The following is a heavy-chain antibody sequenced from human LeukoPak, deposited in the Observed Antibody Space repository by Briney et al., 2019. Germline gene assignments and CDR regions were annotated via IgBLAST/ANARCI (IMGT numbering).Heavy chain of an antibody. J-gene: IGHJ4*02. CDR2: IFHSGST. CDR1: GGSISSSSYY. D-gene: IGHD1-26*01. V-gene: IGHV4-39*07. CDR3: ARGLYSGSYPWGY. Sequence: SETLSLTCTVSGGSISSSSYYWGWIRQSLEKGLERIGNIFHSGSTYYNPSLKSRVTISVDTSKNQFSLKLSSVTAADTAVYYCARGLYSGSYPWGYWGQGTLVTVSS.